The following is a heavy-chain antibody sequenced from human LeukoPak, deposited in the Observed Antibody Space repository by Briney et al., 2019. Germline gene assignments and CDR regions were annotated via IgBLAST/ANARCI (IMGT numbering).Heavy chain of an antibody. CDR1: GGTFSNYA. J-gene: IGHJ4*02. CDR3: ARDSGDGYSNAPIDY. CDR2: IIRIFGMT. V-gene: IGHV1-69*13. D-gene: IGHD5-24*01. Sequence: SVTVSCTASGGTFSNYAISWVRQAPGQGLEWMGGIIRIFGMTNYAQKFQGRVTITADESTSTAYMELSSLRSEDTAVYYCARDSGDGYSNAPIDYWGQGTLVTVSS.